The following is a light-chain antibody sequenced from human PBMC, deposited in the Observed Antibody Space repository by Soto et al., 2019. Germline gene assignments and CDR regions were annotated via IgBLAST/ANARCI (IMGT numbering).Light chain of an antibody. Sequence: QSALTQPASVSGSPGQSITISCTGTSSDVGGYNYVSWYQQHPGKAPKLMIYDVSNRPSGVSNRFSGSKSGNTASLTISGLQAEDEADYSCSSYTSSSTPGVFRGGTKLTVL. CDR3: SSYTSSSTPGV. CDR1: SSDVGGYNY. CDR2: DVS. V-gene: IGLV2-14*01. J-gene: IGLJ3*02.